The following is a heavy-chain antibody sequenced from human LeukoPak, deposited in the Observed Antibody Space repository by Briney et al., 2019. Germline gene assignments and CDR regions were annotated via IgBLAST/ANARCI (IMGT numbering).Heavy chain of an antibody. Sequence: SETLSLTCSVSGGSISSGSYYWSWIRQPAGKGLEWIGRIYTSGSTNYNPSLMSRVTISVDTSKNQFSLKLSSVTAADTAVYYCARVGYSSSWFSEYWFDPWGQGTLVTVSS. V-gene: IGHV4-61*02. J-gene: IGHJ5*02. CDR3: ARVGYSSSWFSEYWFDP. CDR2: IYTSGST. CDR1: GGSISSGSYY. D-gene: IGHD6-13*01.